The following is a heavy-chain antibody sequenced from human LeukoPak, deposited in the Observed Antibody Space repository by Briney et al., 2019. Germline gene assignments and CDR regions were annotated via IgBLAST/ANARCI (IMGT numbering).Heavy chain of an antibody. J-gene: IGHJ6*04. V-gene: IGHV3-74*01. D-gene: IGHD3-10*01. CDR3: ARSITPQTYYYYGMDG. CDR1: GFTFSSYW. Sequence: GGSLRLSCAASGFTFSSYWMHWVRQAPGKGLVWVSRINSDGSSTSYADSVKGRFTISRDNAKNTLYLQMNSLRAEDTAVYYCARSITPQTYYYYGMDGGGKGTTVTVS. CDR2: INSDGSST.